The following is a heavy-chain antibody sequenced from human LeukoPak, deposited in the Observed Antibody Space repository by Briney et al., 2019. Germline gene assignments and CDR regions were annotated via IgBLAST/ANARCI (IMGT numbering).Heavy chain of an antibody. CDR3: AMTSMGGAAFDI. J-gene: IGHJ3*02. D-gene: IGHD5-18*01. CDR1: GGSISSYY. CDR2: IYYSGST. Sequence: SETLSLTCTVSGGSISSYYWSWIRQPPGKGLEWIGYIYYSGSTNYNPSLKSRVTISVDTSKNQFSLKLSSVTAADTAVYYCAMTSMGGAAFDIWGQGTMVTVSS. V-gene: IGHV4-59*08.